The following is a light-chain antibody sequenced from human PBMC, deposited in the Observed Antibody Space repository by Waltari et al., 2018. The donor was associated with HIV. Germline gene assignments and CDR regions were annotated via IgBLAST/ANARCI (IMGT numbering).Light chain of an antibody. CDR2: KAS. V-gene: IGKV1-5*03. CDR3: QQYNRFSH. J-gene: IGKJ4*01. CDR1: QNINSW. Sequence: DTQMTQSPSTLSASVGDRVTITCRASQNINSWLAWYQQKPGKVPQLLIHKASTLETGVPSRFSGSGSGTEFTLTITSLQPDDFVTYYCQQYNRFSHFGGGTKVEIK.